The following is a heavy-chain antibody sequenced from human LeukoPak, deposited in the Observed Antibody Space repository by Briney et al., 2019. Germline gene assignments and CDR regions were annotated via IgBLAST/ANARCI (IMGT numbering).Heavy chain of an antibody. CDR2: IKQDGSEK. J-gene: IGHJ4*02. CDR1: GFTFSSYW. D-gene: IGHD3-3*01. Sequence: GGSLRLSCAASGFTFSSYWMSWVRQAPGKGLEWVANIKQDGSEKYYVDSVKGRFTISRDNAKNSLYLQMNSLRAEDTAVYYCARSYYDFWSGYSPAGYWGQGTLVTVSS. V-gene: IGHV3-7*01. CDR3: ARSYYDFWSGYSPAGY.